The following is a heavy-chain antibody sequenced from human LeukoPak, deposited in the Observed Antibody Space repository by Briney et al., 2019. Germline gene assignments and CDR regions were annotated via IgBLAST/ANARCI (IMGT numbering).Heavy chain of an antibody. CDR1: GFTFRSYA. Sequence: GGSLRLSCAASGFTFRSYAMHWVRQAPGKGLEYVSAISSNGGSTYYAKSVKGRFTISRDNSKNTLYLQMGSLRAEDMAVYYCARAYYYDSSGYSYDYWGQGTLVTVPS. D-gene: IGHD3-22*01. J-gene: IGHJ4*02. V-gene: IGHV3-64*01. CDR2: ISSNGGST. CDR3: ARAYYYDSSGYSYDY.